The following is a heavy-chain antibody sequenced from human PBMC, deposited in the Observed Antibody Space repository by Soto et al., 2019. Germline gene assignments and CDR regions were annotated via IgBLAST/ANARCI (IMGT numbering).Heavy chain of an antibody. J-gene: IGHJ6*02. V-gene: IGHV4-31*03. CDR3: ARDHKWDGMDV. CDR1: GGSFSSDSFI. Sequence: QVQLEESGPGLVKPSQTLSLTCSVSGGSFSSDSFIWSWVRQFPGKGLEWIGYIYYSGTTYYNPSLRSRVVMSVDTSKNQFSLHLSSVTAADTAVYYCARDHKWDGMDVWGQGATVTVSS. D-gene: IGHD1-26*01. CDR2: IYYSGTT.